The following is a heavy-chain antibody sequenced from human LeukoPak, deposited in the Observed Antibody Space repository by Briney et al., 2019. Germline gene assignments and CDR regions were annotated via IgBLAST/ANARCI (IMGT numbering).Heavy chain of an antibody. CDR1: GGSISSYY. CDR2: IYYSGST. V-gene: IGHV4-59*01. J-gene: IGHJ5*02. D-gene: IGHD2-15*01. CDR3: ARRVYSGVWFDP. Sequence: SETLSLTCTVSGGSISSYYWSWIRQPPGKGLEWIGYIYYSGSTNYNPSLKSRVTISVDTSKNQFSLKLSSVTAADTAVYYCARRVYSGVWFDPWGQGTLVTVSS.